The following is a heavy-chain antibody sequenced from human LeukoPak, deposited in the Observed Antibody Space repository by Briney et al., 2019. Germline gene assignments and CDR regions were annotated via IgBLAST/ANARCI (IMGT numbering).Heavy chain of an antibody. J-gene: IGHJ4*02. CDR1: GFTFSSYG. Sequence: PGRSLRLSCAASGFTFSSYGMHWVRQAPGKGLEWVAVISYDGSNKYYAGSVKGRFTTSRDNSKNTLYLQMNSLRAEDTAVYYCATGYCSGGSCPHFDYWGQGTLVTVSS. CDR3: ATGYCSGGSCPHFDY. CDR2: ISYDGSNK. V-gene: IGHV3-30*03. D-gene: IGHD2-15*01.